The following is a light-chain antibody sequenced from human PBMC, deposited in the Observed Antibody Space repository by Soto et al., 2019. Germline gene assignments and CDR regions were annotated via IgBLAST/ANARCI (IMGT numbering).Light chain of an antibody. CDR3: LQDYNYPRT. V-gene: IGKV1-6*01. Sequence: IEINQYPSSLSASVGDRVTITCRASQGIRNDLGWYQQKPGKAPKLLIYAASSLQSGVPSRFSGSGSGTDFTLTISSLQPEDFATYYCLQDYNYPRTFGQGTKVDIK. CDR2: AAS. CDR1: QGIRND. J-gene: IGKJ1*01.